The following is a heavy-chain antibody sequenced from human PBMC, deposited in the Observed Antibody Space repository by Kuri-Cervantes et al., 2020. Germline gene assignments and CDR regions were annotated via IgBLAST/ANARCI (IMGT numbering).Heavy chain of an antibody. CDR1: GFTFSSYS. V-gene: IGHV3-21*01. CDR3: ASARGGHIVVVTAQLH. D-gene: IGHD2-21*02. J-gene: IGHJ4*02. Sequence: GGSLRLSCAASGFTFSSYSMNWVRQAPGKGLEWVSSISSSSSYIYYADSVKGRFTISRDNAKNTLYLQMNSLRAEDTAVYYCASARGGHIVVVTAQLHWGQGTLVTVSS. CDR2: ISSSSSYI.